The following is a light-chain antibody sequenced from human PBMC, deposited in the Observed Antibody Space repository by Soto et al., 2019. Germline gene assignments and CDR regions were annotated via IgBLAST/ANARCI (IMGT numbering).Light chain of an antibody. V-gene: IGKV3-15*01. CDR1: QSVSSN. CDR3: QQYNNWPYT. J-gene: IGKJ2*01. CDR2: GAS. Sequence: EIVMTQSPATLSVSPGDRATLSCRASQSVSSNLAWYQQKPGQAPRLLIYGASTRATGIPARFSGSGSGTDFTLTISSLQSEDFAVYYCQQYNNWPYTFGQGTKLEIK.